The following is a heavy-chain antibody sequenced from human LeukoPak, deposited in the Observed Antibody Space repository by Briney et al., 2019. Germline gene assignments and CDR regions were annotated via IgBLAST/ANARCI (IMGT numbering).Heavy chain of an antibody. J-gene: IGHJ4*02. Sequence: KPSETLSLTCVVSGYSISSGYFWGWIRQPPGNGLEWIGSIYHRGTTYYNPSLKSRVTISLDTSKNQFSLNLSSVTAADTAVYYCARAGSGYPDYWGQGTLVTVSS. V-gene: IGHV4-38-2*01. CDR3: ARAGSGYPDY. CDR2: IYHRGTT. CDR1: GYSISSGYF. D-gene: IGHD3-22*01.